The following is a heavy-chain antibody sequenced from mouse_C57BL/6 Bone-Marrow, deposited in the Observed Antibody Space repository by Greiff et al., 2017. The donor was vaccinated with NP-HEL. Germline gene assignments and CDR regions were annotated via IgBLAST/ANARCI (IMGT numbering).Heavy chain of an antibody. CDR1: GFSLSTFGMG. J-gene: IGHJ1*03. CDR3: APYYYGSGGYFDV. Sequence: QVTLKVSGPGILQPSQTLSLTCSFSGFSLSTFGMGVGWIRQPSGKGLEWLAHIWWDDDKYYNPALKSRLTISKATSKNQVSLKIATVDTADTATYYCAPYYYGSGGYFDVWGTGTTVTVSS. CDR2: IWWDDDK. V-gene: IGHV8-8*01. D-gene: IGHD1-1*01.